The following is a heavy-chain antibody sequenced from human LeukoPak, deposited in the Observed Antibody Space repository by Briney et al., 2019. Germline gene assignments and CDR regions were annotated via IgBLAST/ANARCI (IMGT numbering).Heavy chain of an antibody. CDR1: GFIFSDYY. CDR2: ISSGGSTI. D-gene: IGHD4-23*01. CDR3: ARGAHKRDDYGGFFDY. J-gene: IGHJ4*02. V-gene: IGHV3-11*04. Sequence: GGSLRLSCAASGFIFSDYYMSWIRQAPARGLEWVSYISSGGSTIYYADSVKGRFTISRDNAKNSLYLQMNSLRAEDTAVYYCARGAHKRDDYGGFFDYWGQGTLVTVSS.